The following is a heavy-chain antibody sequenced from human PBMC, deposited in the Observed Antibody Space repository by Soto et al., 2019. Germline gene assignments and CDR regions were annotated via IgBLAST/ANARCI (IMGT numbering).Heavy chain of an antibody. CDR3: ARTYYDYIWGSYRPGFYMDV. J-gene: IGHJ6*03. D-gene: IGHD3-16*02. Sequence: SETLSLTCTVSGGSISSYYWSWIRQPPGKGLEWIGYIYYSGSTNYNPSLKSRVTISVDTSKNQFSLKLSSVTAADTAVYYCARTYYDYIWGSYRPGFYMDVWGKGTTVTVSS. CDR2: IYYSGST. V-gene: IGHV4-59*01. CDR1: GGSISSYY.